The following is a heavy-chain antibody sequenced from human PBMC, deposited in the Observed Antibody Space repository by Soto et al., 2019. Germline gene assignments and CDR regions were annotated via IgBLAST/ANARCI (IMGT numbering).Heavy chain of an antibody. D-gene: IGHD2-21*01. CDR2: ISAYNGNT. CDR3: ARDLLVVSPAAYFDY. CDR1: GYNFATYG. V-gene: IGHV1-18*03. Sequence: QVQLVQSGPEVKKPGASVKVSCKTSGYNFATYGMSWVRQAPGQGLEWIGWISAYNGNTESTQKFQGRVTMTTDTSTGIAYMELSGLTSDDLAMYYCARDLLVVSPAAYFDYWGQGTLVTVSS. J-gene: IGHJ4*02.